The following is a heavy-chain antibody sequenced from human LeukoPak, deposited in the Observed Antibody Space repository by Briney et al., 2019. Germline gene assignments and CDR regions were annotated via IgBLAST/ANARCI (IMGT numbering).Heavy chain of an antibody. D-gene: IGHD3-22*01. CDR2: ISSIGST. CDR1: DDSFNSGTYS. Sequence: SETLSLTCTVSDDSFNSGTYSWSWIRQHPGKGLEWLGYISSIGSTSYNPSLRSRLTISVDTSKNRFSLALSSVTAADTAVYYCARAPTYYYDSGDFSPYVYLWGQGTLVIVSS. V-gene: IGHV4-31*03. CDR3: ARAPTYYYDSGDFSPYVYL. J-gene: IGHJ1*01.